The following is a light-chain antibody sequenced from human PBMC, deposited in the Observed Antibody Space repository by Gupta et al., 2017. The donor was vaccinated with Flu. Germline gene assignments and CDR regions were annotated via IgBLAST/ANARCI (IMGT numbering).Light chain of an antibody. J-gene: IGKJ4*02. CDR3: RQYYKWPPS. Sequence: TVMTHSPVTLSASPAERVTLSCRASQNVGRNLACYQQKPGRAPSLFIFGTSTRVGDVPARWSGSGSGTEFTLTIVGRQSADFVFSFCRQYYKWPPSFGGGTXVDIK. CDR1: QNVGRN. CDR2: GTS. V-gene: IGKV3D-15*01.